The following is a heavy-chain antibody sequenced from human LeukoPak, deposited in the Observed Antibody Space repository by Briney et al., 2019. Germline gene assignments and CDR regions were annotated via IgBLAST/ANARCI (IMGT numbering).Heavy chain of an antibody. Sequence: GGSLRLSCAASGFSFSIYFMNWVRQAPGKGLEWVSSISRTSEYIHYADSVRGRFAISRDNAKNSVYLQMNSLRAEDTAVYFCAGGGDFDYWGQGIPVTVSA. CDR3: AGGGDFDY. CDR1: GFSFSIYF. J-gene: IGHJ4*02. CDR2: ISRTSEYI. D-gene: IGHD3-16*01. V-gene: IGHV3-21*01.